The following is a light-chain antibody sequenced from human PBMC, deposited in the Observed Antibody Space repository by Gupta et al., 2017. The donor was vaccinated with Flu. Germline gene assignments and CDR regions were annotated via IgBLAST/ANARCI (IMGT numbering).Light chain of an antibody. Sequence: PDFQSVAPKENVTITCRASESIGRSLHWHQQEPDQSPKLLNEYATPSFSGVRSRCSGCGTGTAFTITSKSLEAEDATTYYCHQSWSLPLTFGQGTRVEIK. CDR3: HQSWSLPLT. V-gene: IGKV6-21*01. J-gene: IGKJ1*01. CDR1: ESIGRS. CDR2: YAT.